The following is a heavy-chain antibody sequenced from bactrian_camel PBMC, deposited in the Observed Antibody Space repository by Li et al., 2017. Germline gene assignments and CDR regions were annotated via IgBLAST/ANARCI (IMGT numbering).Heavy chain of an antibody. J-gene: IGHJ4*01. CDR3: AADLLPGACGDCSGGYCFLPTHPPDGY. CDR1: GYTFVC. CDR2: IDSDGK. V-gene: IGHV3S55*01. Sequence: SGYTFVCMGWFRQAPGKDREGVAHIDSDGKWYAESLKGRSTISTDDANNTLDLQLDSLQPEDTARYYCAADLLPGACGDCSGGYCFLPTHPPDGYWGQGPRSPSP. D-gene: IGHD2*01.